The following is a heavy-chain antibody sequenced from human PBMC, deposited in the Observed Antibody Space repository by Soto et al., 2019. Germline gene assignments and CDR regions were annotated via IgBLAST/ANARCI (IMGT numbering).Heavy chain of an antibody. D-gene: IGHD3-3*01. CDR2: IYYSGST. Sequence: SETLSLTCTVSGGSISSSSYYWGWIRQPPGKGLEWIGSIYYSGSTYYNPSLKSRVTISVDTSKNQFSLKLSSVTAADTAVYYCASTPERLLSLHMDVWGKGTTVTVSS. J-gene: IGHJ6*03. V-gene: IGHV4-39*01. CDR1: GGSISSSSYY. CDR3: ASTPERLLSLHMDV.